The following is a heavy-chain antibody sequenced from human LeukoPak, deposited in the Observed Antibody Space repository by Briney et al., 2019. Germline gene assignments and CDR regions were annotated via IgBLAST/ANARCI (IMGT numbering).Heavy chain of an antibody. CDR1: GFTFSSCA. V-gene: IGHV3-23*01. J-gene: IGHJ6*04. CDR2: ISGSGGST. CDR3: AKDQAVAAPGDYYYYGMDV. Sequence: GGSLRLSCAASGFTFSSCAMSWVRQAPGKGLEWVSAISGSGGSTYYADSVKGRFTISRDNSKNTLYLQMNSLRAEDTAVYYCAKDQAVAAPGDYYYYGMDVWGKGTTVTVSS. D-gene: IGHD6-19*01.